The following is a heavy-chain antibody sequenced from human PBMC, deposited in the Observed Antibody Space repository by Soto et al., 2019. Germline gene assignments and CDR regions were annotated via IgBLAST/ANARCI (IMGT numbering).Heavy chain of an antibody. V-gene: IGHV4-34*01. CDR1: GGSFSGYY. Sequence: PSETLSLTCAVYGGSFSGYYWSWIRQPPGKGLEWIGEINHSGSTNYNPSLKSRVTISVDTSKNQFSLKLSSVTAADMAVYYCARGRILMLKYFDYWGQGTLVTVSS. CDR2: INHSGST. CDR3: ARGRILMLKYFDY. J-gene: IGHJ4*02. D-gene: IGHD3-10*02.